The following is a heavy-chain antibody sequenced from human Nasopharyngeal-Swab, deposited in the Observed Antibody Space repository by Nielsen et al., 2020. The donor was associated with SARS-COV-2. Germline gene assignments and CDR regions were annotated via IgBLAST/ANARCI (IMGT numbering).Heavy chain of an antibody. CDR2: INAGNGNT. V-gene: IGHV1-3*01. CDR3: ARGDYSSSWDRSYYGMDF. D-gene: IGHD6-13*01. Sequence: WVRQAPVKRLEWMGWINAGNGNTKYSQKFQGRVTITRETSASTAYMELSSLRSEDTAVYYCARGDYSSSWDRSYYGMDFWGQGTTVTVSS. J-gene: IGHJ6*02.